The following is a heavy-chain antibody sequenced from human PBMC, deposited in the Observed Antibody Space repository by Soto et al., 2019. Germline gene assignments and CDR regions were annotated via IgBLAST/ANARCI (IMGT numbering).Heavy chain of an antibody. CDR3: AKDPPYCSGGSCYSGYYGMDV. Sequence: EVQLLESGGGLVQPGGSLRLSCAASGFTFSSYAMSWVRQAPGKGLEWVSAISGSGGSTYYADSVKGRFTISRDNSKNTLYLQMNSLRAEDTDVYYCAKDPPYCSGGSCYSGYYGMDVWGQGTTVTVSS. V-gene: IGHV3-23*01. CDR1: GFTFSSYA. J-gene: IGHJ6*02. D-gene: IGHD2-15*01. CDR2: ISGSGGST.